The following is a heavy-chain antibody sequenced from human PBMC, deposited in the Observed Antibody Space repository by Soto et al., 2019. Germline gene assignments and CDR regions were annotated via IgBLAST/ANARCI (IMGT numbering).Heavy chain of an antibody. CDR2: IYPGDSDT. D-gene: IGHD3-22*01. Sequence: GESLKISCKGSGYSFTSYWIGWVRQMPGKGLEWMGIIYPGDSDTRYSPSFQGQVTISADKSISTAYLQWSSLKASDTAMYCCARRPTYYYDSSAYGAFDIWGQGTMVTVSS. CDR1: GYSFTSYW. V-gene: IGHV5-51*01. J-gene: IGHJ3*02. CDR3: ARRPTYYYDSSAYGAFDI.